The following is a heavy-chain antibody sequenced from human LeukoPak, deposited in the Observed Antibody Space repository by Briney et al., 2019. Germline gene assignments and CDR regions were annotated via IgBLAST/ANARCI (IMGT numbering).Heavy chain of an antibody. CDR1: GFTFNNYA. CDR3: AKQGYSSRWLYFDY. CDR2: ISGSGDRT. D-gene: IGHD6-13*01. V-gene: IGHV3-23*01. J-gene: IGHJ4*02. Sequence: GRSLRLSCAASGFTFNNYAMSWVRQAPGKGLEWVSAISGSGDRTYYADSVKGRFTISRDNSKNTLYLQLNSLRAEDTAVYYCAKQGYSSRWLYFDYWGQGTLVTVSS.